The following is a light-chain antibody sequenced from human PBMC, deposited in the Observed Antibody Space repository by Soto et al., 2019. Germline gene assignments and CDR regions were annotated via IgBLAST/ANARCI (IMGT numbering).Light chain of an antibody. Sequence: DIALTQSPDSLALSLGERATMNCKSSQSVLYSSYNKSYLAWYQVKPGRPPKLLFSWASTRESGVPDRFSGSGSGTDFPLTISSLQAEDVAVYYCQQYYSTLITFGQGTRLEIK. V-gene: IGKV4-1*01. CDR3: QQYYSTLIT. J-gene: IGKJ5*01. CDR1: QSVLYSSYNKSY. CDR2: WAS.